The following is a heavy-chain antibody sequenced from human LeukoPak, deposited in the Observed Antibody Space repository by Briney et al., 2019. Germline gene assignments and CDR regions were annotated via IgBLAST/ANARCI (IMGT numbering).Heavy chain of an antibody. CDR3: ASRLALYNWNSLDY. V-gene: IGHV1-69*02. CDR2: IIPILGIA. CDR1: GGTFSSYT. D-gene: IGHD1-7*01. J-gene: IGHJ4*02. Sequence: SVKVSCKASGGTFSSYTISWVRQAPVQGLEWMGRIIPILGIANYAQKFQGRVTITADKSTSTAYMELSSLRSEDTAVYYCASRLALYNWNSLDYWGQGTLVTVSS.